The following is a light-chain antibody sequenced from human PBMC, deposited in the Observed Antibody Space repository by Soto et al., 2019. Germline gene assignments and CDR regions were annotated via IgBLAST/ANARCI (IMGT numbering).Light chain of an antibody. V-gene: IGLV2-14*01. CDR3: SSYTSSSTAHV. CDR1: SSDVGGYNY. J-gene: IGLJ1*01. Sequence: QSVLXQPASVSGPPGQSITISCTGTSSDVGGYNYVSWYQQHPGKAPKLMIYEVSNRPSGVSNRFSGSKSGNTASLTISGLQAEDEADYYCSSYTSSSTAHVFGTGTKV. CDR2: EVS.